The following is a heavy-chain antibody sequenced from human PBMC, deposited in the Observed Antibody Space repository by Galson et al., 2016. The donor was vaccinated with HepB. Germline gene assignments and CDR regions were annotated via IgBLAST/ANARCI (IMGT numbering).Heavy chain of an antibody. V-gene: IGHV3-53*01. CDR3: ARGKAVTGSDPLDP. CDR1: GFSFSNSW. J-gene: IGHJ5*02. D-gene: IGHD6-19*01. Sequence: SLRLSCAASGFSFSNSWMSWVRQTPGKGLEWVSVIYSGDSTNYADSVKGRFTISRDNSKNTLYLQMNSLRVEDTAVYYCARGKAVTGSDPLDPWGQGTLVTVSS. CDR2: IYSGDST.